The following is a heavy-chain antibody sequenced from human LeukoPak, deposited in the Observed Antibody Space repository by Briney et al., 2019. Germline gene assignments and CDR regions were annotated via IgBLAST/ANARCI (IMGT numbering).Heavy chain of an antibody. J-gene: IGHJ3*02. CDR1: GYTFTGYY. Sequence: ASVKVPCKASGYTFTGYYMHWVRQAPGQGLEWMGWINPNSGGTNDAQKFQGRVTMTRDTSISTAYMELSRLRSDDTAVYYCARDREVDTDFAFDIWGQGTMVTVSP. CDR2: INPNSGGT. CDR3: ARDREVDTDFAFDI. V-gene: IGHV1-2*02. D-gene: IGHD5-18*01.